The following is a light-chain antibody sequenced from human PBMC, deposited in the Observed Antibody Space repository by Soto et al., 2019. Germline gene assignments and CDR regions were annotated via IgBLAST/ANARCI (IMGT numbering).Light chain of an antibody. J-gene: IGLJ1*01. CDR1: SSDVGGYNL. Sequence: QSALTQPASVSGSPGQSITISCTGTSSDVGGYNLVPWYQQYPDKAPKLMIFDVNTRPSGVSNRFSGSKSGNTASLTISGLQAEDEADYYCSSYKSSSTLPYVLGTGTKVTVL. CDR3: SSYKSSSTLPYV. CDR2: DVN. V-gene: IGLV2-14*01.